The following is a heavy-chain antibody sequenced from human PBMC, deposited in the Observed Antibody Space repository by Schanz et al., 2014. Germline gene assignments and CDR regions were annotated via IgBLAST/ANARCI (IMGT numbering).Heavy chain of an antibody. CDR3: AKDLYNYGIFDS. V-gene: IGHV3-23*01. Sequence: EVQLLESGGGFVQPGGSLRLSCVASGVTFSSYAMSWVRQAPGKGLEWVSGMSGSGSTADYADSVKGRFTISRDNSRKTLYLQMNSLRADDTAVYYCAKDLYNYGIFDSWGQGTLVTDSS. CDR1: GVTFSSYA. D-gene: IGHD3-16*01. CDR2: MSGSGSTA. J-gene: IGHJ5*01.